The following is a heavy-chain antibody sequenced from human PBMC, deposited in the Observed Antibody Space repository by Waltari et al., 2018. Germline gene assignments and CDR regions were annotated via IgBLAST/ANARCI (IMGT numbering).Heavy chain of an antibody. J-gene: IGHJ3*02. CDR2: ISAYNGNT. V-gene: IGHV1-18*04. CDR1: GYTFTGYY. D-gene: IGHD4-17*01. CDR3: ASSATVTTRRPFDI. Sequence: QVQLVQSGAEVKKPGASVKVSCKASGYTFTGYYMHWVRQAPGQGLEWMGRISAYNGNTNYAQKLQGRVTMTTDTSTSTAYMELRSLRSDDTAVYYCASSATVTTRRPFDIWGQGTMVTVSS.